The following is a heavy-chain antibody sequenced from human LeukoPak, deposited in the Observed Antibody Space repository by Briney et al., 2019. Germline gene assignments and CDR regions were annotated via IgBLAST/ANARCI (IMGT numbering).Heavy chain of an antibody. V-gene: IGHV3-74*01. D-gene: IGHD3-22*01. CDR1: GFTFSSFD. Sequence: GGSLRLSCAASGFTFSSFDMNWVRQAPGKGLVWVSRIKSDGKTNYADSVKGRFTISRDNAKNTVSLQMDSLRAEDTGVYYCARAPSEVGGYYPEYFRHWGQGTLVTVSS. J-gene: IGHJ1*01. CDR2: IKSDGKT. CDR3: ARAPSEVGGYYPEYFRH.